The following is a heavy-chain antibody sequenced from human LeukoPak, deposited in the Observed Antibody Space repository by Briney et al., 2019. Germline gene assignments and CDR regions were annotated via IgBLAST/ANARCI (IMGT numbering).Heavy chain of an antibody. CDR1: GFTFSSYA. V-gene: IGHV3-30-3*01. D-gene: IGHD5-18*01. Sequence: PGGSLRLSCAASGFTFSSYAMHWVRQAPGKGLEWVAVISYDGSNKYYADSVKGRFTISRDNSKNTLYLQMNSLRAEDTAVYYCAREAGYGGFDYWGQGTLVTVSS. J-gene: IGHJ4*02. CDR3: AREAGYGGFDY. CDR2: ISYDGSNK.